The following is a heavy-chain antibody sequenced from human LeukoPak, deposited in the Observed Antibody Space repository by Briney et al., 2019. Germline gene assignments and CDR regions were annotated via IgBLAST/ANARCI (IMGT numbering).Heavy chain of an antibody. J-gene: IGHJ5*02. D-gene: IGHD6-19*01. Sequence: GGSLRLSCAASGFNFSSYGMTWVRQAPGKGLEWVSYISSSGSSIYYADSVKGRFTISRDNAKNSLYLQMSSLRAEDTAVYYCARDSSGWYHWLDPWGQGTLVTVSS. CDR1: GFNFSSYG. V-gene: IGHV3-48*04. CDR3: ARDSSGWYHWLDP. CDR2: ISSSGSSI.